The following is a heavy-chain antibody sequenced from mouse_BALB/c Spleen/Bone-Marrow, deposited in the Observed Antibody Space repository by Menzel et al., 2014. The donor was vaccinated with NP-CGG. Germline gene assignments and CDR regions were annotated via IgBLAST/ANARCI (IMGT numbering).Heavy chain of an antibody. D-gene: IGHD4-1*01. V-gene: IGHV1S81*02. Sequence: QVQLKDSGAELVKPGASVKLSCKASGYTFTSYYMYWVKQRPGQGLEWIGEINPSNGGTNFNEKFKSRATLTVDKSSSTAYMQLSSLTSEDSAVYCCTRGRTWDFDYWGQGTTLTVSS. J-gene: IGHJ2*01. CDR3: TRGRTWDFDY. CDR2: INPSNGGT. CDR1: GYTFTSYY.